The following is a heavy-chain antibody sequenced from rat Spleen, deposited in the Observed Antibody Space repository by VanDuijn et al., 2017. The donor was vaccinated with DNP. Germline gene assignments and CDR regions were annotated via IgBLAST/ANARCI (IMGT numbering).Heavy chain of an antibody. Sequence: QVQLKESGPGLVQPSQTLSVTCTVSGFSLTNYGVHWVRQAPGKGLEWMGIIWGDGSTNYNSALKSRLSISRDTSKSQVFLTMNSLQTDDTAVYYCYNNYFAYWGQGVMVTVSS. J-gene: IGHJ2*01. D-gene: IGHD1-10*01. CDR1: GFSLTNYG. CDR3: YNNYFAY. V-gene: IGHV2-77*01. CDR2: IWGDGST.